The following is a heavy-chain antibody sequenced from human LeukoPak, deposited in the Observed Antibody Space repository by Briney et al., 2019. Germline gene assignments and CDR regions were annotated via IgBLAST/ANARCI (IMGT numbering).Heavy chain of an antibody. CDR2: ISGSGGST. D-gene: IGHD1-26*01. CDR3: AKEVEWELPSFNYLDY. J-gene: IGHJ4*02. CDR1: GFTFSSYA. V-gene: IGHV3-23*01. Sequence: GGSLRFSCAASGFTFSSYAMSWVRQAPGKGLEWVSAISGSGGSTYYADSVKGRFTISRDNSKNTLYLQMNSLRAEDTAVYYCAKEVEWELPSFNYLDYWGQGTLVTVSS.